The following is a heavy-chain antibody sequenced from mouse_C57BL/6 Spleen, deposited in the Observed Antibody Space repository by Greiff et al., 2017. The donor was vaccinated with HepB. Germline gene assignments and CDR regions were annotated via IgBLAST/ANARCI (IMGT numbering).Heavy chain of an antibody. CDR2: ISSGSSTI. Sequence: DVKLVESGGGLVKPGGSLKLSCAASGFTFSDYGMHWVRQAPEKGLEWVAYISSGSSTIYYADTVKGRFTISRDNAKNTLFLQTTSLRSEDTAMYYCARGGYGSSYWYFDVWGTGTTVTVSS. D-gene: IGHD1-1*01. CDR1: GFTFSDYG. CDR3: ARGGYGSSYWYFDV. J-gene: IGHJ1*03. V-gene: IGHV5-17*01.